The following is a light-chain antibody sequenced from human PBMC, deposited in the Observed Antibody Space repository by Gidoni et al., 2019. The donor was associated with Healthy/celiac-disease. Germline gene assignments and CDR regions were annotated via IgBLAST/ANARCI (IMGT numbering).Light chain of an antibody. CDR1: QDISNY. V-gene: IGKV1-33*01. CDR3: QQYDNLPPYT. Sequence: DIQMTQSPSSLSASVGDRVTITCQASQDISNYLNWYQQKPGKAHKILIYDASNLETGVPSRFSGSGSETDFTFTISSLQPEDIATYYCQQYDNLPPYTFGQGTKLEIK. CDR2: DAS. J-gene: IGKJ2*01.